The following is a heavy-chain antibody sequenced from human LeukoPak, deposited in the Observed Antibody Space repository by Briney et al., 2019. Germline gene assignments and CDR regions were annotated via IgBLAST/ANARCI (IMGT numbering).Heavy chain of an antibody. CDR1: GFTFSGNW. V-gene: IGHV3-7*01. J-gene: IGHJ4*02. CDR3: AKLLGTVTTYDS. D-gene: IGHD2/OR15-2a*01. Sequence: GGSLRLSCEASGFTFSGNWMSWVRQAPGKGLEWVASINPDVSQKLYVESVKGRFTISRDNTRRSLYLQMNSLGSDDTAMYYCAKLLGTVTTYDSWGQGTRVTASS. CDR2: INPDVSQK.